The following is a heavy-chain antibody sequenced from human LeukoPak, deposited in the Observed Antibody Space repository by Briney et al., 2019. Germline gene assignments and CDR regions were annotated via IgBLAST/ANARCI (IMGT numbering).Heavy chain of an antibody. V-gene: IGHV3-53*01. CDR3: ARDPGGFGELSRFDP. Sequence: GGSLRLSCAASGFTVSSSYMSWVRQAPGKGLEWVSVIYSGGSTYYADSVKGRFTISRDNSKNTLYLQMNSLRAEDTAVYYCARDPGGFGELSRFDPWGQGTLVTVSS. D-gene: IGHD3-10*01. CDR2: IYSGGST. CDR1: GFTVSSSY. J-gene: IGHJ5*02.